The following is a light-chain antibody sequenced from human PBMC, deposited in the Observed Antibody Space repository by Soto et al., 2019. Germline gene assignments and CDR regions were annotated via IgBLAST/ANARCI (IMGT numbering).Light chain of an antibody. CDR1: QGITNR. CDR3: LQYHTYPWT. V-gene: IGKV1-16*02. CDR2: DAS. Sequence: DIQITQSPCSLSASFGYILTITFLASQGITNRLAWFQQKPGEAPKSLIYDASTLQSGVPSKFSGSGSGTDFSLTITSLQPENFATYFCLQYHTYPWTFGQGTKVDIK. J-gene: IGKJ1*01.